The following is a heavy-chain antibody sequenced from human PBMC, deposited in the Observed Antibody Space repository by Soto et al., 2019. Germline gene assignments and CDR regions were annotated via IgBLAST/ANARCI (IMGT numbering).Heavy chain of an antibody. Sequence: GGSLRLSCAASGFTFSSYCMHWVRQAPGKGLVWVSRINSDGSSTSYADSVKGRFTISRDNAKNTLYLQMNSLRAEDTAVYYCARDLYGSRSLRMYYHYGMDAWGQETTVTVSS. CDR1: GFTFSSYC. D-gene: IGHD3-10*01. J-gene: IGHJ6*02. CDR3: ARDLYGSRSLRMYYHYGMDA. CDR2: INSDGSST. V-gene: IGHV3-74*01.